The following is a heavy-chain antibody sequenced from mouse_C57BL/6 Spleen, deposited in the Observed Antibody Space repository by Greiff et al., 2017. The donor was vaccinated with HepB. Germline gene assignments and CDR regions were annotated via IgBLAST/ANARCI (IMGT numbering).Heavy chain of an antibody. D-gene: IGHD4-1*01. CDR1: GFTFSDYY. CDR3: ARHVILTGTNAMDY. V-gene: IGHV5-12*01. Sequence: EVKVVESGGGLVQPGGSLKLSCAASGFTFSDYYMYWVRQTPEKRLEWVAYISNGGGSTYYPDTVKGRFTISRDNAKNTLYLQMSRLKSEDTAMYYCARHVILTGTNAMDYWGQGTSVTVSS. CDR2: ISNGGGST. J-gene: IGHJ4*01.